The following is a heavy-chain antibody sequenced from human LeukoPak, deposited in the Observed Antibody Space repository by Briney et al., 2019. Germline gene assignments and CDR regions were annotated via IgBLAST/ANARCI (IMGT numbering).Heavy chain of an antibody. D-gene: IGHD2-21*02. CDR2: IYHSGST. J-gene: IGHJ4*02. CDR3: ARTLSDEASLFDY. CDR1: GGSISSGGYY. V-gene: IGHV4-30-2*01. Sequence: SEALSLTCTVSGGSISSGGYYWSWIRQPPGKGLEWIGYIYHSGSTYYNPSLKSRVTISVDRSKNQFSLKLSSVTAADTAVYYCARTLSDEASLFDYWGQGTLVTVSS.